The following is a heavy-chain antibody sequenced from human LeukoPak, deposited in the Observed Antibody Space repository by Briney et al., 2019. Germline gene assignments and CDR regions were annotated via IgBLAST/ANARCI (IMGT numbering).Heavy chain of an antibody. CDR1: GFTFSSYS. D-gene: IGHD2-2*01. J-gene: IGHJ6*02. V-gene: IGHV3-21*01. CDR3: ARKGVYCSSTSCQIPYGMDV. Sequence: GGSLRLSCAASGFTFSSYSMNWVRQAPGKGLEWVSSISSSSSYTYYADSVKGRFTISRDNAKNSLYLQMNSLRAEDTAVYYCARKGVYCSSTSCQIPYGMDVWGQGTTVTVSS. CDR2: ISSSSSYT.